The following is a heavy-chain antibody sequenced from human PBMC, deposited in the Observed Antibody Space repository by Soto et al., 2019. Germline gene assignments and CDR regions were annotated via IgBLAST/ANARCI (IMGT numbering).Heavy chain of an antibody. Sequence: GGSLRLSCAASGFTFSSYGMHWVRQAPGKGLEWVAVISYDGSNKYYADSVKGRFTISRDNSKNTLYLQMNSLRAEDTAVYYCARKPQYSSGWSRDYYYYGMDVWGQGTTATVSS. J-gene: IGHJ6*02. CDR3: ARKPQYSSGWSRDYYYYGMDV. V-gene: IGHV3-30*03. CDR1: GFTFSSYG. CDR2: ISYDGSNK. D-gene: IGHD6-19*01.